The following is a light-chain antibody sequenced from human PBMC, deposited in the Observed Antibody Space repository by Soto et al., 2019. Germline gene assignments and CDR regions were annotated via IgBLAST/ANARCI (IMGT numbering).Light chain of an antibody. V-gene: IGKV3-15*01. CDR3: QQYNTWRSIS. CDR2: DTS. CDR1: PSISSK. J-gene: IGKJ5*01. Sequence: EIVLTQSPATLSVSPGERATLSCRASPSISSKLAWYQHRPGQAPRLLIYDTSTRAAGIPARFTGSGSGTDFTLTISSLQSEDFAVYYCQQYNTWRSISFGQGTRLEIK.